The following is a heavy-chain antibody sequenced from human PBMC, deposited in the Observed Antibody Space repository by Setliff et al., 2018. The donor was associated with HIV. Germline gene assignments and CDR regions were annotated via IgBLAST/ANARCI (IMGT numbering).Heavy chain of an antibody. D-gene: IGHD6-19*01. Sequence: GGSLRLSCAASGFTFSTYWMHWVRQVPGKGLLWVSRIDNYGSITNYADSVKGRFTISRDNAKNMLYLQMNGLRAEDTAVYYCARDIGGYSSLWGQGTLVTVSS. CDR3: ARDIGGYSSL. CDR2: IDNYGSIT. V-gene: IGHV3-74*01. J-gene: IGHJ4*02. CDR1: GFTFSTYW.